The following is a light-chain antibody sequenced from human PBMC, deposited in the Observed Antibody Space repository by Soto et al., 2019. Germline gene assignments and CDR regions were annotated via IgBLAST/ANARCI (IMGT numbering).Light chain of an antibody. J-gene: IGKJ1*01. V-gene: IGKV3-20*01. CDR1: QSVTSTY. CDR2: GAS. Sequence: EIVLTPSPGTLSLSPGERVTLSCRVSQSVTSTYLTWYQQKSGQAPRLLIYGASTRATGIPDRFSGGGSGTDFTLTISRLEPEDFAVYFCQFYDSPRTFGQGTKVDIK. CDR3: QFYDSPRT.